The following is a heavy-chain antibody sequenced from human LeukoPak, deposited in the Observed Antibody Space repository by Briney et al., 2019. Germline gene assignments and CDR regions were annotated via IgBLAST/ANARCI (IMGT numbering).Heavy chain of an antibody. J-gene: IGHJ4*02. Sequence: GGSLRLSCAASGFTFSSYAMSWVRQAPGKGLEWVSATVGNGGSTYYVDSVKGRFTISRDNSKNTLYLQMNSLRAEDTALYYCARNEYETLDYWGQGTLVTVSP. D-gene: IGHD2/OR15-2a*01. CDR2: TVGNGGST. CDR3: ARNEYETLDY. V-gene: IGHV3-23*01. CDR1: GFTFSSYA.